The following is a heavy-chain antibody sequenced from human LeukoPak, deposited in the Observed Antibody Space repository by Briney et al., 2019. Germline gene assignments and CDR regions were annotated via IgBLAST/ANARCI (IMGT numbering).Heavy chain of an antibody. D-gene: IGHD3-3*01. J-gene: IGHJ4*02. Sequence: ASVKVSCKVSGHSLTELCMHWVRQTPGKGLEWMGGFDPEDGETIYAQKFQGRVTITRDTSASTAYMELSSLRSEDTAVYYCARWGVDITSFDYWGQGTLVTVSS. CDR2: FDPEDGET. CDR3: ARWGVDITSFDY. CDR1: GHSLTELC. V-gene: IGHV1-24*01.